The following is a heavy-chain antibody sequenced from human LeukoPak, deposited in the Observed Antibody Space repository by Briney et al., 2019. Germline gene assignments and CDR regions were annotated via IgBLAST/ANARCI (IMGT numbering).Heavy chain of an antibody. Sequence: TPSETLSLTCTVSGGSISSYYWSWIRQPPGKGLEWIGYIYYSGSTNYDPSLKSRVTISIDTSKNQFSLKLSSVTAADTAVYYCARVLVGAAAIDYWGQGTLVTVSS. V-gene: IGHV4-59*01. CDR3: ARVLVGAAAIDY. D-gene: IGHD6-13*01. CDR1: GGSISSYY. J-gene: IGHJ4*02. CDR2: IYYSGST.